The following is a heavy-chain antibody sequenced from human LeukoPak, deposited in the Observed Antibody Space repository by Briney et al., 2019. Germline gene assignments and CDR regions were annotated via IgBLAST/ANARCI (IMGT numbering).Heavy chain of an antibody. V-gene: IGHV4-59*01. J-gene: IGHJ5*02. CDR1: GGSISSYY. CDR3: ARSLKWFDP. CDR2: IYYSGST. Sequence: PSETLSLTCTVSGGSISSYYWSWIRQPPGKGLEWIGYIYYSGSTNYNPSLKSQVTISVDTSKNQFSLKLSSVTAADTAVYYCARSLKWFDPWGQGTLVTVSS.